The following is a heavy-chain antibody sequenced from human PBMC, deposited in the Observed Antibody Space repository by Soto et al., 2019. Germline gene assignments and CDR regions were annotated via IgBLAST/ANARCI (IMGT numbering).Heavy chain of an antibody. CDR2: INPSGGST. CDR3: ARGDCSGGSCYSY. V-gene: IGHV1-46*01. D-gene: IGHD2-15*01. Sequence: GASVKVSCKASGYTFTSYYMHWVRQAPGQGLEWMGIINPSGGSTIYAQRFQGRVTMTRDTSTSTAYMELRSLGSDDTAVYYCARGDCSGGSCYSYWGQGTLVTVSS. CDR1: GYTFTSYY. J-gene: IGHJ4*02.